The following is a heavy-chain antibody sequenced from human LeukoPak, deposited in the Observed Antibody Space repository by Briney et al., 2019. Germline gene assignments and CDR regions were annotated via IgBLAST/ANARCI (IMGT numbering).Heavy chain of an antibody. J-gene: IGHJ4*02. CDR3: ARGVPVRYYDFWSGYYESGDYFDY. CDR1: GFTFSSYW. CDR2: ISSSSSTI. D-gene: IGHD3-3*01. V-gene: IGHV3-48*01. Sequence: GGSLRLSCAASGFTFSSYWMGWVRQAPGKGLEWVSYISSSSSTIYYADSVKGRFTISRDNAKNSLYLQMNSLRAEDTAVYYCARGVPVRYYDFWSGYYESGDYFDYWGQGTLVTVSS.